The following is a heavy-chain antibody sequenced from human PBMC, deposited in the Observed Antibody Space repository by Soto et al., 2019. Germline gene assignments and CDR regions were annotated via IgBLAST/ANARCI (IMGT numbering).Heavy chain of an antibody. J-gene: IGHJ4*02. CDR2: ISDDGSNT. D-gene: IGHD3-3*01. Sequence: QVQLVESGGGVVQPGRSLRLSCAASGFTFSRHTMHWVRQAPGKGLEWVAAISDDGSNTYYADSVKGRFTISRDNSKNTLYLHMNSLSSEDTAVHHCAREVYYDFWSGVNTHPYYFDDWGQGTLVTVSS. V-gene: IGHV3-30-3*01. CDR1: GFTFSRHT. CDR3: AREVYYDFWSGVNTHPYYFDD.